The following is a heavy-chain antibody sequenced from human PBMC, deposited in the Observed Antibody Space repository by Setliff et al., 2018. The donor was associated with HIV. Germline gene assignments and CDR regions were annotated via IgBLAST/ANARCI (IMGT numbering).Heavy chain of an antibody. V-gene: IGHV4-59*08. Sequence: KSSETLSLTCTVSGGSISDYYWTWIRQPPGKGLEWIGYIYYSGNTNYNPSLKSRVTISLDTSKNQFSLKLISLTAADTAVYYCARRGDYGGMGYWGLGTLVTVSS. CDR3: ARRGDYGGMGY. CDR2: IYYSGNT. J-gene: IGHJ4*02. D-gene: IGHD4-17*01. CDR1: GGSISDYY.